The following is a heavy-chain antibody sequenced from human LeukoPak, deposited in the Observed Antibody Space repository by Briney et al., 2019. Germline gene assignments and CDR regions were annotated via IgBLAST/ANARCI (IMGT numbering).Heavy chain of an antibody. Sequence: SEALSLTCAVYGGSFSGYYWSWIRQPPGKGLEWIGEINHSGITNYNPSLKSRVTISVDTSKNQFSLKLSSVTAADTAVYYCACETRILFQGPRGNWFDPWGQGTLVTVSS. CDR2: INHSGIT. V-gene: IGHV4-34*01. D-gene: IGHD2-15*01. CDR1: GGSFSGYY. CDR3: ACETRILFQGPRGNWFDP. J-gene: IGHJ5*02.